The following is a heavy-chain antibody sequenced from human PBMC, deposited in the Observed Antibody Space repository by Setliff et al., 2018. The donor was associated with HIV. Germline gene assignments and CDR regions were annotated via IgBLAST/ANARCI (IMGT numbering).Heavy chain of an antibody. Sequence: GASVKVSCKASGYNFITFGINWVRQAPGQGLERMGRISTYSGKTDYAEKFQGRLTMTMDTSTRTVFMELRSLTLDDTSVYYCARGSAPNIVVAASLDIWGQGTLVTVSS. J-gene: IGHJ4*01. CDR2: ISTYSGKT. V-gene: IGHV1-18*01. D-gene: IGHD6-19*01. CDR3: ARGSAPNIVVAASLDI. CDR1: GYNFITFG.